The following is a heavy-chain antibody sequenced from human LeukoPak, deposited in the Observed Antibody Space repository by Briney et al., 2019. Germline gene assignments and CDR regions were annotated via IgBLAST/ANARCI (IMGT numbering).Heavy chain of an antibody. CDR3: ARHRCFGDSLGVDP. Sequence: PSETLSLTCTVSGGSISSYYCSWIRQPPGKGLEWIGYIYYSGSTNYNPSLKSRVTISVDTSKNQFSLKLSSVTAADTAVYYCARHRCFGDSLGVDPGGQGTLVTVSS. CDR2: IYYSGST. J-gene: IGHJ5*02. CDR1: GGSISSYY. V-gene: IGHV4-59*08. D-gene: IGHD3-10*01.